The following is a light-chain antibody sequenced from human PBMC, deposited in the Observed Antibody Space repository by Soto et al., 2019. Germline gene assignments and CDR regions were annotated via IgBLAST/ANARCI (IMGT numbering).Light chain of an antibody. Sequence: RAAVPVLGEDRTSLSCRARQNIYSTLAWYQQRPGQAPRLLIYRAFTRAPGIPARFSGSGSGTEYTLTICSLHTYDFSTYYCRPYHSDWTFGQGTKL. CDR1: QNIYST. CDR3: RPYHSDWT. J-gene: IGKJ1*01. CDR2: RAF. V-gene: IGKV3-15*01.